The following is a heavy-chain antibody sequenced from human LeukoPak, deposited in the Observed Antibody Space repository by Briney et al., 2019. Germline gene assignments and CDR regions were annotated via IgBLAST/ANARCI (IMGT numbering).Heavy chain of an antibody. CDR3: ARSGWVPHSSAFDI. Sequence: GGSLRLPCAASGFTFSSYWMSWVRQAPGKGLEWVANIKQDGSEKYYVDSVKGRFTISRDNAKNSLYLQMNSLRAEDTAVYYCARSGWVPHSSAFDIWGQGTMVTVSS. D-gene: IGHD3-10*01. V-gene: IGHV3-7*01. CDR1: GFTFSSYW. J-gene: IGHJ3*02. CDR2: IKQDGSEK.